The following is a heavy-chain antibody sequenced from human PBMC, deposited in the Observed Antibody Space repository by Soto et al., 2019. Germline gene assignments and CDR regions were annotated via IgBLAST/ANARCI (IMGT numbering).Heavy chain of an antibody. CDR3: ATTVSSHYDYIWGNYPKDDY. CDR2: ISGSGGST. J-gene: IGHJ4*02. V-gene: IGHV3-23*01. Sequence: GGSLRLSCAASGFTFSSYAMSWVRQAPGKGLEWVSAISGSGGSTYYADSVKGRFTISRDNSKNTLYLQMNSLRAEDTAVYYCATTVSSHYDYIWGNYPKDDYWGQGTLVTVSS. D-gene: IGHD3-16*02. CDR1: GFTFSSYA.